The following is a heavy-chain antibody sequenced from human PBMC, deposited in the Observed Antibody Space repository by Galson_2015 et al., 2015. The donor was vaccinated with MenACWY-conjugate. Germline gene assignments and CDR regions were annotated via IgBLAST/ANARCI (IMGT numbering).Heavy chain of an antibody. Sequence: PALVKPTQTLTLTCTFSGFSLSTSGVGVGWIRQPPGKALEWLALIYWDDDKRYSPSLKSRLTITKDTSKNQVVLTMTNMDPVDTATYYCAHRQGRRWYYGSGNSGWFDPWGQGTLVTVSS. CDR1: GFSLSTSGVG. D-gene: IGHD3-10*01. CDR2: IYWDDDK. CDR3: AHRQGRRWYYGSGNSGWFDP. J-gene: IGHJ5*02. V-gene: IGHV2-5*02.